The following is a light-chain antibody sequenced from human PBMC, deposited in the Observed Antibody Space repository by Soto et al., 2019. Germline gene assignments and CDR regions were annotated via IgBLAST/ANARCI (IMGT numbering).Light chain of an antibody. CDR3: ASWDNNLSGYV. CDR2: RNT. J-gene: IGLJ1*01. Sequence: QTVVTQPPSASGTPGQTVNISCSGSTSNIGKTFVYWYQHFPGAAPKLLIYRNTLRPSGVPDRFSAYKSGTSTSLAISGLRSEDEADYYCASWDNNLSGYVFGTGTKLTVL. V-gene: IGLV1-47*01. CDR1: TSNIGKTF.